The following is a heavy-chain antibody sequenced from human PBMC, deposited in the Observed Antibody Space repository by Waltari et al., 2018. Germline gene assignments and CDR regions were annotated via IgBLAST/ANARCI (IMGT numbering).Heavy chain of an antibody. CDR2: MSYSGAT. J-gene: IGHJ3*01. CDR3: ATYLGASLGTAAFDV. D-gene: IGHD1-1*01. V-gene: IGHV4-39*01. Sequence: QLQLQESGPGLVKPPETLSLTCSVSGGSITSNRHYWVWIRQPPGQGLEWLGTMSYSGATYSSPSLNSRVTISRDTSKNQLSLKLASMTAADTAVYFCATYLGASLGTAAFDVWGQGTMVTVSS. CDR1: GGSITSNRHY.